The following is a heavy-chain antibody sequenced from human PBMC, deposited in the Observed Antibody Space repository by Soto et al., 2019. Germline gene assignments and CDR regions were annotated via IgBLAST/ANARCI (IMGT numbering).Heavy chain of an antibody. J-gene: IGHJ6*02. D-gene: IGHD6-13*01. CDR1: GFTFSSYS. V-gene: IGHV3-21*01. Sequence: EVQLVESGGGLVKPGGSLRLSCAASGFTFSSYSMNWVRQAPGKGLEWVSSISSSSSYIYYADSVKGRFTISRDNAKNSLYLQMNSLRAEDTAVYYCLGFDSSSWYGYYGMDVWGQGTTVTVSS. CDR3: LGFDSSSWYGYYGMDV. CDR2: ISSSSSYI.